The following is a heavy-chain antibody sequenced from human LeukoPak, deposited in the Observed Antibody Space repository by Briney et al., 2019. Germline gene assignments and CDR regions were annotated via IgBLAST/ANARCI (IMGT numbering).Heavy chain of an antibody. V-gene: IGHV3-21*04. Sequence: GGSLRLSCAASGFPFRTYTINWVRQAPGKGLEWVSSISSNGAYIYYADSLRGRFTISRDNAENSLYLEMTSLRAEDTALYYCAKDKAVDTAMGDYYGMDVWGQGTTVTVSS. CDR1: GFPFRTYT. CDR3: AKDKAVDTAMGDYYGMDV. CDR2: ISSNGAYI. J-gene: IGHJ6*02. D-gene: IGHD5-18*01.